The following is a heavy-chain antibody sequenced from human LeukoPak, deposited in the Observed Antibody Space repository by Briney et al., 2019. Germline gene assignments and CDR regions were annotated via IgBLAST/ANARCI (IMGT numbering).Heavy chain of an antibody. CDR3: ARGRQLGD. CDR2: IYYSGST. D-gene: IGHD6-6*01. J-gene: IGHJ4*02. V-gene: IGHV4-59*01. CDR1: GGSISSYY. Sequence: PSETLSLTCTVSGGSISSYYWSWIRQPPGKGLEWIGYIYYSGSTNYNPSLKSRVTISVDTSKNQFSLKLSSVTAADTAVYYCARGRQLGDWGQGTLVTVSS.